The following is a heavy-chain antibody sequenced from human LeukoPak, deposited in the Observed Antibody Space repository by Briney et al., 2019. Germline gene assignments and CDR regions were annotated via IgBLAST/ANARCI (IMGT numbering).Heavy chain of an antibody. V-gene: IGHV3-48*03. J-gene: IGHJ4*02. CDR3: AREILAPGKTHDY. CDR2: LSSSGSAF. CDR1: GFTFRSYE. Sequence: PGGSLRLSCEDSGFTFRSYEMNWVRQAPGKGLEWIAYLSSSGSAFSYADSVKGRFTISRDNAKNTLFLQINSLRAEDTAVYYCAREILAPGKTHDYWGQGTLVTVSS.